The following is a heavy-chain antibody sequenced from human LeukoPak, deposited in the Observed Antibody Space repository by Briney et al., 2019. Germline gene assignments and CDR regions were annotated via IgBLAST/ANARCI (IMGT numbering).Heavy chain of an antibody. CDR2: INSDGSST. D-gene: IGHD2-15*01. CDR3: AKAPDIVVVVAASGY. J-gene: IGHJ4*02. Sequence: PGGSLRLSCAASGFTFSSYWMHWVRQAPGKGLVWVSRINSDGSSTSYVDSVKGRFTISRDNAKNTLYLQMNSLRAEDTAVYYCAKAPDIVVVVAASGYWGQGTLVTVSS. V-gene: IGHV3-74*01. CDR1: GFTFSSYW.